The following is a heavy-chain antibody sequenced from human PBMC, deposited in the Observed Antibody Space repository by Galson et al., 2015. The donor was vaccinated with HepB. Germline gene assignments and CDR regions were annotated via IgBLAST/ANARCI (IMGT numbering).Heavy chain of an antibody. D-gene: IGHD3-16*01. Sequence: SLRLSCAASGFTFSSYAMHWVRQAPGKGLEWVAVISYDGSNKYYADSVKGRFTISRDNSKNTLYLQMNSLRAEDTAVYYCARDPFYVGPYYYYGMDVWGQGTTVTVFS. CDR2: ISYDGSNK. J-gene: IGHJ6*02. CDR3: ARDPFYVGPYYYYGMDV. CDR1: GFTFSSYA. V-gene: IGHV3-30*04.